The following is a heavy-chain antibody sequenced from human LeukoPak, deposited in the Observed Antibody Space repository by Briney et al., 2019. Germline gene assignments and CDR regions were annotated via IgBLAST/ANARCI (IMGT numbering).Heavy chain of an antibody. V-gene: IGHV3-30*04. J-gene: IGHJ3*02. CDR3: ARDGSYPGTDAFDI. CDR1: GFTFSSYA. D-gene: IGHD1-26*01. Sequence: PGGSLRLSCAASGFTFSSYAMHWVRQAPGKGLEWVAVISYDGSNKYYADSVKGRFTISRDNSKNTLYLQMNSLRAEDTAVYYCARDGSYPGTDAFDIWGQGTMVTVSS. CDR2: ISYDGSNK.